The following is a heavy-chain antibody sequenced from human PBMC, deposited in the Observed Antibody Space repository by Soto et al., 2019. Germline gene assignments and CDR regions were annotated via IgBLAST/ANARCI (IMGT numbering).Heavy chain of an antibody. Sequence: QVQLVESGGGVVQPGMSLRLSCAASGVTFSSYGMHWVRQAPGKGLEWVTVISYDGNVAYYADSVKGRFTISRDNSKNTLYLQMNSLRTEDTAMYYCAKEGPITNWYFDYWGQGTRVTVSS. CDR3: AKEGPITNWYFDY. D-gene: IGHD1-1*01. CDR1: GVTFSSYG. V-gene: IGHV3-30*18. J-gene: IGHJ4*02. CDR2: ISYDGNVA.